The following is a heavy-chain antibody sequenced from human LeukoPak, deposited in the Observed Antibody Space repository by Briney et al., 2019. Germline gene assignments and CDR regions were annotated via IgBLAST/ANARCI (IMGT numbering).Heavy chain of an antibody. J-gene: IGHJ3*02. CDR1: GGSISSYY. CDR2: IYYSGST. Sequence: SETLSLTCTVSGGSISSYYWSWIRQPPGKGLEWIGYIYYSGSTSYNPSLKSRVTISVDTSKNQFSLKLSSVTAADTAVYYCARGRYDILTGRPYAFDIWGQGTMVAVSS. D-gene: IGHD3-9*01. V-gene: IGHV4-59*01. CDR3: ARGRYDILTGRPYAFDI.